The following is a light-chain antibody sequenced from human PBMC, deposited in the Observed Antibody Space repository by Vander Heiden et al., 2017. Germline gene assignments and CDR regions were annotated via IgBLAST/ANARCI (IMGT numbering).Light chain of an antibody. CDR2: EVR. V-gene: IGLV2-14*01. J-gene: IGLJ3*02. Sequence: QSALTQPASVSGSPGQSITISCTGTSSDVGGYHYVSWYQPHPGKAPNLMIYEVRKRTAGVANRFSGSKSGNTASLAISGRQEEDEADYYCSSDTSSSTWVFGGGTKLTVL. CDR1: SSDVGGYHY. CDR3: SSDTSSSTWV.